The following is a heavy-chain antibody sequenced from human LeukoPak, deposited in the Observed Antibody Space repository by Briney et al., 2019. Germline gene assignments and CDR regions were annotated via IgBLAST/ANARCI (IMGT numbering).Heavy chain of an antibody. CDR3: AKIVVVPAAIGFDY. V-gene: IGHV3-23*01. CDR2: ISGSGGST. Sequence: GGSLRLSCAASGFTSSSYGMSWVRQAPGKGLEWVSAISGSGGSTYYADSVKGRFTISRDNSKNTLYLQMNSLRAEDAAVYYCAKIVVVPAAIGFDYWGQGTLVTVSS. D-gene: IGHD2-2*02. J-gene: IGHJ4*02. CDR1: GFTSSSYG.